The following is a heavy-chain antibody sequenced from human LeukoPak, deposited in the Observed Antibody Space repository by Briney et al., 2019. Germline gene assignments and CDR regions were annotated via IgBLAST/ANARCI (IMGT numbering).Heavy chain of an antibody. V-gene: IGHV3-21*01. D-gene: IGHD6-13*01. J-gene: IGHJ4*02. CDR3: ARDRSSSRDLDN. CDR1: GFTFSDYS. Sequence: PGGSLRLSCAASGFTFSDYSMNWVRQAPGKGLEWLSCIGSSTSSHIYYADSVRGRFTISRDNAKNSLYLQMNGLRPEDTAVYYCARDRSSSRDLDNWGQGNLVTVSS. CDR2: IGSSTSSHI.